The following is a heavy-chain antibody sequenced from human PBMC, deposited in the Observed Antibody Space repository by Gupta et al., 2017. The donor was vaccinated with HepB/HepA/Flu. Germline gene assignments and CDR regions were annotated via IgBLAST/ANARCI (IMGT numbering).Heavy chain of an antibody. D-gene: IGHD1-14*01. CDR2: ILYDGSKK. CDR1: GFTFSSYG. V-gene: IGHV3-30*18. Sequence: QVQLVESGGGVVQPGRSLRLSCAASGFTFSSYGMHWVRQAPDKGLEWVAVILYDGSKKYYADSVKGRFTISRDNSKNTLDLQMNSLRVEDSATYYCANTLSGEFDYWGQGIVVTVSS. CDR3: ANTLSGEFDY. J-gene: IGHJ4*02.